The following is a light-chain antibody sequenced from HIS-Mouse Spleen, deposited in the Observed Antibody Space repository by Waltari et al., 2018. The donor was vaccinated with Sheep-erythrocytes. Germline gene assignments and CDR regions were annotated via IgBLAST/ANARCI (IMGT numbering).Light chain of an antibody. CDR1: SIDAGGYNE. CDR2: DVS. V-gene: IGLV2-11*01. CDR3: CSYAGSYNHV. J-gene: IGLJ1*01. Sequence: QSALTQPRSVSGSPGQSVTISCTGTSIDAGGYNEVSWYQQHPGKAPKLMIYDVSKRPSGVPDRFSGSKSGNTASLTISGLQAEDEADYYCCSYAGSYNHVFATGTKVTVL.